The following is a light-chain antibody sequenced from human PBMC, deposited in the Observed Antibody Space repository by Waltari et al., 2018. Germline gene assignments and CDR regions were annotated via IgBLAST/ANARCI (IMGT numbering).Light chain of an antibody. J-gene: IGLJ6*01. Sequence: QSVLTQPPSASGTPGQRVTISCSGSSSNIGRNYVYWYQQPPGTAPKLLIYRNNQRPSGVPDRFSGSKSGTSASLAISGLRSEDEADYYCAAWDDSLSGNVFGSGTKVTVL. V-gene: IGLV1-47*01. CDR1: SSNIGRNY. CDR3: AAWDDSLSGNV. CDR2: RNN.